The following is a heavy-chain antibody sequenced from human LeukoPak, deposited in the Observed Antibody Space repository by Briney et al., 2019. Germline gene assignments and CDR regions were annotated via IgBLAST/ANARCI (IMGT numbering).Heavy chain of an antibody. CDR2: ISASGGAT. V-gene: IGHV3-23*01. J-gene: IGHJ4*02. D-gene: IGHD3-22*01. CDR3: AKTPPTMVEVGITYFDY. Sequence: GGSLRLSCAASRFTFDNYAMGWVRQAPGKGLEWVSGISASGGATYYADSVKGRFTISRDNSKNTLYLQMNSLRAEDTAVYYCAKTPPTMVEVGITYFDYWGQGTLVAVSS. CDR1: RFTFDNYA.